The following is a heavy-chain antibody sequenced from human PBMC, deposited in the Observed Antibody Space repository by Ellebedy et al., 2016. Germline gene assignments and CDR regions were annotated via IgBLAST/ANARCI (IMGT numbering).Heavy chain of an antibody. Sequence: ASVKVSCXASGYTFTTFSITWVRQVPGQGLEWMGFVNTFSGNTKFAQKFQGRVAMTTDTSTSTAYMELRSLRSDDTALYYCARAEGYCSSISCYFGYWYFEYWGQGTLVTVSS. J-gene: IGHJ4*02. D-gene: IGHD2-2*01. CDR3: ARAEGYCSSISCYFGYWYFEY. V-gene: IGHV1-18*04. CDR1: GYTFTTFS. CDR2: VNTFSGNT.